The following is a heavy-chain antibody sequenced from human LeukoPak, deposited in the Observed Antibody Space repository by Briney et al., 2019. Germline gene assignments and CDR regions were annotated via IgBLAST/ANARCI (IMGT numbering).Heavy chain of an antibody. D-gene: IGHD5-18*01. V-gene: IGHV3-9*01. CDR3: AKDSVDTAMGYFDY. J-gene: IGHJ4*02. Sequence: PGRSLRLSCAASGFTFDDYAMHWVRQAPGKGLEWVSGISWNSGSIGYADSVKGRFTISRDNSKNTLYLQMNSLRAEDTAVYYCAKDSVDTAMGYFDYWGQGTLVTVSS. CDR1: GFTFDDYA. CDR2: ISWNSGSI.